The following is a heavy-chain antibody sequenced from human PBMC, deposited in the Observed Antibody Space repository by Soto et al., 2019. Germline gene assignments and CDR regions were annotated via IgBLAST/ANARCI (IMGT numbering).Heavy chain of an antibody. CDR3: AQGDHFDY. Sequence: SMRLSCTAAGGTFVDHGIRWVRQAPGKGLEWVSGISWNSGSIGYADSVKGRFTISRDNAKNSLYLQMNSLRAEDTALYYCAQGDHFDYWGQGTLVTVSS. V-gene: IGHV3-9*01. CDR1: GGTFVDHG. J-gene: IGHJ4*02. D-gene: IGHD2-21*02. CDR2: ISWNSGSI.